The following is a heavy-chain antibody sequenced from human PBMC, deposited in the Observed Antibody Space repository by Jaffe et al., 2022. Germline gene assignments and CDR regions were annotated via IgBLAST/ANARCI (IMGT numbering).Heavy chain of an antibody. Sequence: QVQLVQSGAEVKKPGASVKVSCEASGYTFSSYAIHWVRQAPGQSLEWMGWLNADNGNTGHPQKFQGRITVSRDTPANKAYMELSALTSEDTAVYYCARGEHSTGWIIDYWGQGTLVTVSS. CDR2: LNADNGNT. CDR1: GYTFSSYA. D-gene: IGHD2-2*01. CDR3: ARGEHSTGWIIDY. V-gene: IGHV1-3*01. J-gene: IGHJ4*02.